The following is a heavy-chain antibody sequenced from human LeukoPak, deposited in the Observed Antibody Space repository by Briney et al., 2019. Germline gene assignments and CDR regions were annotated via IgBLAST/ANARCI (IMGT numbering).Heavy chain of an antibody. D-gene: IGHD2-15*01. CDR3: TTAPRGYCSGGSCSFAFDI. V-gene: IGHV3-15*01. CDR2: IKSKSDGGTT. Sequence: GGSLRLSCAASTFTFSNAWMSWVRQAPGKGLEWVGRIKSKSDGGTTDYAAPVKGRFTISRDDSKNTLHLQMNSLKTEDTAVYYCTTAPRGYCSGGSCSFAFDIWGQGTLGTVSS. CDR1: TFTFSNAW. J-gene: IGHJ3*02.